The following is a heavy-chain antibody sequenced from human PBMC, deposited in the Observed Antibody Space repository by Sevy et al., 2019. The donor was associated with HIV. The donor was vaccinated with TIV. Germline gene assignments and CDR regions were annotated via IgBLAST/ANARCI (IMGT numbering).Heavy chain of an antibody. J-gene: IGHJ4*02. V-gene: IGHV1-24*01. CDR2: FDPEDGET. CDR1: GYTLTELS. CDR3: ATAQHYYDSSGYYF. Sequence: ASVKVSCKVSGYTLTELSMHWVRQAPGKGLEWMGGFDPEDGETIYAQKFQGRVTMTEDTSTDTAYMELSSLRSEDTAVYYCATAQHYYDSSGYYFWGQGTLVTVSS. D-gene: IGHD3-22*01.